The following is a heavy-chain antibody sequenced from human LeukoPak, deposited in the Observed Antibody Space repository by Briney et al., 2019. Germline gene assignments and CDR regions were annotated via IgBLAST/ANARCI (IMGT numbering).Heavy chain of an antibody. V-gene: IGHV3-9*01. CDR1: GFIFDDYA. J-gene: IGHJ4*02. CDR3: AKDMGPSYISGWFTGY. Sequence: GGSLRLSCAASGFIFDDYAMHWVRQAPGKALEWVSGISWDGDDIGYADSVKGRFTISRDNARNIVYLQMDSLRGEDTALYFCAKDMGPSYISGWFTGYWDQGTLVTVSS. D-gene: IGHD6-19*01. CDR2: ISWDGDDI.